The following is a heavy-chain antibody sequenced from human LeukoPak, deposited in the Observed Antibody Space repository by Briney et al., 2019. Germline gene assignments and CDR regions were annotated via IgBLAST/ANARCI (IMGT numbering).Heavy chain of an antibody. CDR3: ARGRLSYQLPDQHYFDY. V-gene: IGHV4-59*01. Sequence: SETLSLTCTVSGGSISSYYWSWIRQPPGKGLEWIVYIYYSGSTNYNPSLKSRVTISVDTSKNQFSLKLSSVTAADTAVYYCARGRLSYQLPDQHYFDYWGQGTLVTVSS. D-gene: IGHD2-2*01. J-gene: IGHJ4*02. CDR2: IYYSGST. CDR1: GGSISSYY.